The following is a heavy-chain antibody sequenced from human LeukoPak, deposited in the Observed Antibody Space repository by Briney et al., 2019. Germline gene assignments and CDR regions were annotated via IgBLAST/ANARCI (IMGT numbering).Heavy chain of an antibody. J-gene: IGHJ6*03. Sequence: PSETLSLTCTVSGGSVTTYYWSWIRQSAGRGLAWIGHISTSGSTTYNPSLKSRVTMSVDTSKNQFSLKLSSVTAADTANYYCARASSGRGLAGSLGVYSYWYYMDVWGRETTVTVAS. CDR3: ARASSGRGLAGSLGVYSYWYYMDV. D-gene: IGHD3-10*01. CDR2: ISTSGST. V-gene: IGHV4-4*07. CDR1: GGSVTTYY.